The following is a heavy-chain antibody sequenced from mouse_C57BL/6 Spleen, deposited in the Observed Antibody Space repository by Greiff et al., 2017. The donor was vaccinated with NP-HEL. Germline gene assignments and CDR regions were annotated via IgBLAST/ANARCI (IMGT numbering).Heavy chain of an antibody. CDR3: ARVSYDGYSFAY. V-gene: IGHV1-64*01. CDR1: GYTFTSYW. CDR2: IHPNSGST. D-gene: IGHD2-3*01. Sequence: QVQLQQPGAELVKPGASVKLSCKASGYTFTSYWMHWVKQRPGQGLEWIGMIHPNSGSTNYNEKFKSKATLTVDKSSSTAYMQLSSLTSEDSAVYYCARVSYDGYSFAYWGQGTLVTVSA. J-gene: IGHJ3*01.